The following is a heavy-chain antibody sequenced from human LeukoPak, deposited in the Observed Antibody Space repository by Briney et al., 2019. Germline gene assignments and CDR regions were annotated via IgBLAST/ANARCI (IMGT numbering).Heavy chain of an antibody. CDR1: GFTFSNAW. V-gene: IGHV3-15*01. CDR2: IKSKTDGGTT. D-gene: IGHD3-3*01. CDR3: TTDQPNRGGGLFLEWLLPLDY. J-gene: IGHJ4*02. Sequence: PGGSLRLSCAASGFTFSNAWMNWVRQAPGKGLEWVGRIKSKTDGGTTDYAAPVKGRFTISRDDSKNTLYLQMNSLKTEDTAVYYCTTDQPNRGGGLFLEWLLPLDYWGQGTLVTVSS.